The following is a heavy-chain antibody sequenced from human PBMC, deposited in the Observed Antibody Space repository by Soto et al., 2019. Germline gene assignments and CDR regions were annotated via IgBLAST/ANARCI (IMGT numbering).Heavy chain of an antibody. V-gene: IGHV3-35*01. J-gene: IGHJ6*02. CDR2: VSWNGSRT. Sequence: EVQLVESGGGLVQPGGSLRLSCAASGFTFSNSDMNWVHQAPGKGLEWVSGVSWNGSRTHYADSVKGRFIISRDNSRNTLYLQTNSLRAEDTAVYYCVRNKDIVVVPAANGRQDYGDYYYYYGMDVWGQGTTVTVSS. D-gene: IGHD2-2*01. CDR3: VRNKDIVVVPAANGRQDYGDYYYYYGMDV. CDR1: GFTFSNSD.